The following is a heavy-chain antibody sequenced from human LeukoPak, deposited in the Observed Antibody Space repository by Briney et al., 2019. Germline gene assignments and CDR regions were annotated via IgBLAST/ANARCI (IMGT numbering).Heavy chain of an antibody. CDR2: IKKDGSEK. J-gene: IGHJ4*02. CDR1: GFTFTSYW. V-gene: IGHV3-7*01. Sequence: PGGSLRLSCAASGFTFTSYWMSWVRQAPGKGLEWLATIKKDGSEKYYVDSVEGRFSISRDNAKSSLYLQMNSLRAEDTAVYHCVKGRVPSDWGQGTLGTVSS. D-gene: IGHD3-10*01. CDR3: VKGRVPSD.